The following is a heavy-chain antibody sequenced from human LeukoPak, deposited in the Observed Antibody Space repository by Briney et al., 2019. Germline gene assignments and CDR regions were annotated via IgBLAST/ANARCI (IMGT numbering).Heavy chain of an antibody. CDR1: GFTFSSYS. Sequence: GGSLRLSCAASGFTFSSYSMNWARQAPGKGLEWVSSISSSGTYIYYADSLKGRFTISRDNAKNSLYLQMNGLRAEDTAVYYCARRYCSTTNCYAFDTWGQGTLVTVSP. J-gene: IGHJ4*02. CDR2: ISSSGTYI. D-gene: IGHD2-2*01. V-gene: IGHV3-21*01. CDR3: ARRYCSTTNCYAFDT.